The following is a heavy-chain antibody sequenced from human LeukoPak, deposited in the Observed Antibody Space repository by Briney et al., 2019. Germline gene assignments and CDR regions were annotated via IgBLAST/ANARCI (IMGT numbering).Heavy chain of an antibody. Sequence: GGSLRLSCAASGFTFSSYSVHWVRQAPGKGLESISAISGDGGNTYYANSVKGRFTISRVNSENTLYLQMGSLTVEDMAVYYCAREGTPGTLDYWGRGTLVTVSS. CDR1: GFTFSSYS. D-gene: IGHD6-13*01. CDR3: AREGTPGTLDY. J-gene: IGHJ4*02. CDR2: ISGDGGNT. V-gene: IGHV3-64*01.